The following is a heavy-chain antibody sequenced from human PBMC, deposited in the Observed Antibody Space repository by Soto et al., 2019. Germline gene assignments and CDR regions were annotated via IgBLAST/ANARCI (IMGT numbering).Heavy chain of an antibody. CDR2: ISSSSSYI. CDR3: ARSEGYSSSSGGVYYYYYGMDV. D-gene: IGHD6-6*01. J-gene: IGHJ6*02. CDR1: GFTFSSYS. Sequence: GGSLRLSCAASGFTFSSYSMNWVRQAPGKGLEWVSSISSSSSYIYYADSVKGRFTISRDNAKNSLYLQMNSLRAEDTAVYYCARSEGYSSSSGGVYYYYYGMDVWGQGTTVTVSS. V-gene: IGHV3-21*01.